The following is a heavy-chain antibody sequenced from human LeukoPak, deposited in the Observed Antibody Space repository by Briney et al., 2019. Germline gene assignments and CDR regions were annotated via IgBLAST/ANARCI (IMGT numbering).Heavy chain of an antibody. CDR1: GFTFSSYA. V-gene: IGHV3-64*01. D-gene: IGHD3-16*01. CDR2: ISSDGDRT. CDR3: ARGGRSGGQVKFDY. Sequence: GGSLRLSCAASGFTFSSYAMHWVRQAPGKGLECVSGISSDGDRTYYVSSVRGRFIISRDNSKNTLDLQMGSLTGDDMAVYYCARGGRSGGQVKFDYWGQGTLVTVSS. J-gene: IGHJ4*02.